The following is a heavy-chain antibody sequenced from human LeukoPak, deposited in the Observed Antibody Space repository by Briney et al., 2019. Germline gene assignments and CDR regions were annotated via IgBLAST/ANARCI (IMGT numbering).Heavy chain of an antibody. CDR3: ARQGYYDAPLGYLDY. CDR1: GYTFTIYG. V-gene: IGHV1-18*01. Sequence: GASVKVSCKASGYTFTIYGVSWVRQAPGQGLEWMGWISGYTGSTDHAQKLQGRLTMTTDTSTSTAYMELRSLRSDDTAVYYCARQGYYDAPLGYLDYWGQGTLVTVSS. CDR2: ISGYTGST. D-gene: IGHD3-22*01. J-gene: IGHJ4*02.